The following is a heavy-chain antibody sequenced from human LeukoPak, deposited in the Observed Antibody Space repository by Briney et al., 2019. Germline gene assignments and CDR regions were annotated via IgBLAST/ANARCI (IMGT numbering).Heavy chain of an antibody. V-gene: IGHV4-34*01. J-gene: IGHJ4*02. CDR3: ARKSILTSGRKPYDF. CDR1: GGCFNGYY. D-gene: IGHD2-15*01. Sequence: PSDTLSLTCAVYGGCFNGYYWSWIRQVPGKGPEWIGEIDHNGRTNANSSLRSRVTLSIDMSKNQFSLRLSSVTAADTAVYYCARKSILTSGRKPYDFWDQGALVTVSS. CDR2: IDHNGRT.